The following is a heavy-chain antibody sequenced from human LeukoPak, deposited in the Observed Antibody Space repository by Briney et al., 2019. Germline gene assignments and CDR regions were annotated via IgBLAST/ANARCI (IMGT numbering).Heavy chain of an antibody. CDR2: MSTSDSPI. D-gene: IGHD2-15*01. CDR1: GFTFSDYY. Sequence: GGSLRLSCAASGFTFSDYYMSWIRQAPGKGLEWVSYMSTSDSPIYYTDSVKGRFTISRDNSKNTLYLQMNSLRAEDTAVYYCAKARCSGGSCYGPLDYWGQGTLVTVSS. CDR3: AKARCSGGSCYGPLDY. V-gene: IGHV3-11*04. J-gene: IGHJ4*02.